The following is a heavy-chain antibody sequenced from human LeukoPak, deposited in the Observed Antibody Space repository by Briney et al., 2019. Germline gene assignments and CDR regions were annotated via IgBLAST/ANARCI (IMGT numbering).Heavy chain of an antibody. CDR2: IYYSGST. CDR3: ARVNYGGNSNYYYYMDV. CDR1: GGSISSGGYS. J-gene: IGHJ6*03. Sequence: PSETLSLTCAVSGGSISSGGYSWSWIRQPPGKGLERIGYIYYSGSTYYNPSLKSRVTISVDTSKNQFSLKLSSVTAADTAVYYCARVNYGGNSNYYYYMDVWGKGTTVTVSS. D-gene: IGHD4-23*01. V-gene: IGHV4-30-4*07.